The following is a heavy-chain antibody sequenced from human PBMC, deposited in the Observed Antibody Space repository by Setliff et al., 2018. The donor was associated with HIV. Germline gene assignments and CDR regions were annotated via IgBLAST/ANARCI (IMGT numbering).Heavy chain of an antibody. J-gene: IGHJ4*02. Sequence: SCKASGSISSYYWSWIRQPPGKGLEWIGSIYYSGSINYNPSLESRVTISVDTSKNKYSLKLKSVTTADTAVYYCARGESFGAAPGTGRFRFWGQGTRVTVSS. D-gene: IGHD3-10*01. CDR2: IYYSGSI. CDR1: GSISSYY. CDR3: ARGESFGAAPGTGRFRF. V-gene: IGHV4-59*01.